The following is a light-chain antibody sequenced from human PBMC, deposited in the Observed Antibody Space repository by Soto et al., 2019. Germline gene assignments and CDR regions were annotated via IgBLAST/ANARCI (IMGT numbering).Light chain of an antibody. CDR1: QSIFSNY. V-gene: IGKV3-20*01. J-gene: IGKJ1*01. CDR3: QQYGTSPRT. CDR2: GAS. Sequence: EVMLTQSPGTLSLSPGERATLSCRASQSIFSNYLAWYQKKSGQAPRLLIYGASNRATGIPDRFSGSGSGTDFTITISRREPEDFAVYYCQQYGTSPRTFGQGTKGEFK.